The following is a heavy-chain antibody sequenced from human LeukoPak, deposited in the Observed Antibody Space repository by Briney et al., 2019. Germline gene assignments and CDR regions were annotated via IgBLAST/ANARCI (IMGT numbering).Heavy chain of an antibody. CDR1: GFAFSNYA. CDR3: VKDLTGSFSFDY. V-gene: IGHV3-64D*09. CDR2: ITNNGGGK. D-gene: IGHD1-26*01. Sequence: GGSLRLSCSASGFAFSNYAMHWVRQAPGKGLQYVSGITNNGGGKHHADSVKDRFTISRDNSENTLYLQMSSLRPEDTAVYYCVKDLTGSFSFDYWGQGTLVTVSS. J-gene: IGHJ4*02.